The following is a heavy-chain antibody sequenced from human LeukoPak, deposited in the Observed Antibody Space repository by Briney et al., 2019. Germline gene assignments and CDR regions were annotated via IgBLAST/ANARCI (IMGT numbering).Heavy chain of an antibody. CDR2: IYYSGST. Sequence: PSETLSLTCTVSGGSISSSSYYWGWIRQPPGKGLEWIGSIYYSGSTYYNPSLKSRVTISVDTSKNQFSLKLSSVTAADTAVYYCARRRLIVGATDYWYFDLWGRGTLVTVSS. CDR1: GGSISSSSYY. J-gene: IGHJ2*01. CDR3: ARRRLIVGATDYWYFDL. D-gene: IGHD1-26*01. V-gene: IGHV4-39*01.